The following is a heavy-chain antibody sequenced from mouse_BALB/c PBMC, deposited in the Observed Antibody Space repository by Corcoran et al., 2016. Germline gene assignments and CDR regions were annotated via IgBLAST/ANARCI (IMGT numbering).Heavy chain of an antibody. D-gene: IGHD2-1*01. J-gene: IGHJ1*01. CDR1: GYTFTDYY. Sequence: EVQLHQSAPALVKPGASVKLSCKASGYTFTDYYMKWVKQSHGKSLDWIGDINPNNGDTSYNQKFKGKATLTVDKSSSTAYMQLNSLTSEDSAVYYCARDGNWYLDVWGAGTTVTVSS. CDR3: ARDGNWYLDV. V-gene: IGHV1-26*01. CDR2: INPNNGDT.